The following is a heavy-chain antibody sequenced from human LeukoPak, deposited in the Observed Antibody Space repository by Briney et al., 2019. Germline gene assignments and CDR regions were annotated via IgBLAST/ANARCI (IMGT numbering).Heavy chain of an antibody. Sequence: GGSLRLSCAASGFIFVTYSMNWARQPPGRGLGWVSYISSSGRTMYYAASVKGRFTISRDNAKNSLYLQMNSLRAEDTAVYYCAREGRYSSGWFNDYWGQGTLVTVSS. CDR2: ISSSGRTM. CDR3: AREGRYSSGWFNDY. CDR1: GFIFVTYS. J-gene: IGHJ4*02. D-gene: IGHD6-19*01. V-gene: IGHV3-48*04.